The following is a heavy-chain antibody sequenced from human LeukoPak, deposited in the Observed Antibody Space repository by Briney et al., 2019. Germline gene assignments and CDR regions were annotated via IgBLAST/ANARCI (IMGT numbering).Heavy chain of an antibody. Sequence: PGESLKISCRASGYSSPTYWIAWVRQMPGKGLEWMGIIYPGDSDTRYSPSFQGQVTISADKSINTAYLQWRSLKASDTAMYYCARSGVPGAMTWFDPWGQGTLVTVSS. CDR1: GYSSPTYW. D-gene: IGHD2-2*01. J-gene: IGHJ5*02. CDR3: ARSGVPGAMTWFDP. CDR2: IYPGDSDT. V-gene: IGHV5-51*01.